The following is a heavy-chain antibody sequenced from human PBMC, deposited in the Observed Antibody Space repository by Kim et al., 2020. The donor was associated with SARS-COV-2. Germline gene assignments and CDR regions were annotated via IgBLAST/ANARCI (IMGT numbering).Heavy chain of an antibody. J-gene: IGHJ4*02. CDR2: ISGSGGST. CDR3: AKAGPGYSYTYPPFDY. CDR1: GFTFSSYA. V-gene: IGHV3-23*01. D-gene: IGHD5-18*01. Sequence: GGSLRLSCAASGFTFSSYAMSWVRQAPGKGLEWVSAISGSGGSTYYADSVKGRFTISRDKSKNTLYLQMNSLRAEDTAVYYCAKAGPGYSYTYPPFDYWGQGTLVTVSS.